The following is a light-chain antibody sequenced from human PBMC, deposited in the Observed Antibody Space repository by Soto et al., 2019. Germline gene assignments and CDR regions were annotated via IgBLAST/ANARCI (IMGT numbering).Light chain of an antibody. Sequence: IQMIQSPSSVSASVGDRVTITCRASQPISSWLAWYQQKPGQPPNLLIYSASTLRSGVPSRFSGSESGTLFTLTITNLQPEDFATYYCQQASSFPLTFGGGTKVEV. CDR3: QQASSFPLT. J-gene: IGKJ4*01. V-gene: IGKV1-12*01. CDR1: QPISSW. CDR2: SAS.